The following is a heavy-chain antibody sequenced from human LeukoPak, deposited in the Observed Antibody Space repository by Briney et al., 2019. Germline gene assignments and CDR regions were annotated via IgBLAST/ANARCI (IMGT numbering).Heavy chain of an antibody. Sequence: GGSLRLSCAASGFTFSSYAMSRVRQAPGKGLEWVSAISGSGGSTYYADSVKGRFTISRDNSKNTLYLQMNSLRAEDTAVYYCAKAERYYDSSGYYDYWGQGTLVTVSS. CDR3: AKAERYYDSSGYYDY. J-gene: IGHJ4*02. D-gene: IGHD3-22*01. CDR1: GFTFSSYA. V-gene: IGHV3-23*01. CDR2: ISGSGGST.